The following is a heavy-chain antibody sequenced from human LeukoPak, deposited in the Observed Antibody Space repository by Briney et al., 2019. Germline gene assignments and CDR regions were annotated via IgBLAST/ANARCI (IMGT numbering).Heavy chain of an antibody. V-gene: IGHV3-21*01. Sequence: PGGSLRLSCAASGFTFSRYSMNWVRPAPGKGLAWVSSISSSSSYIYYADSVKGRFTISRDNAKNSLYLQMNSLRAEDTAVYYCARDFDFWSGYYNLVGYYYMDVWGKGTTVTVSS. CDR3: ARDFDFWSGYYNLVGYYYMDV. J-gene: IGHJ6*03. D-gene: IGHD3-3*01. CDR1: GFTFSRYS. CDR2: ISSSSSYI.